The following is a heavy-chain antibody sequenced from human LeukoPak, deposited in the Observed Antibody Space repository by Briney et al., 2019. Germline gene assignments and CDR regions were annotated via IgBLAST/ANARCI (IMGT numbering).Heavy chain of an antibody. V-gene: IGHV3-30*02. CDR3: AKSIRGDTYYFDY. CDR2: IRHDGSNK. Sequence: PGGSLRLSCAASGFTFNSYGMNWVRQAPGKGLEWVAFIRHDGSNKYYTDSVKGRFTISRDNSKNTLYLQMNSLRAEDTAVYYCAKSIRGDTYYFDYWGQGTLVTVSS. J-gene: IGHJ4*02. CDR1: GFTFNSYG. D-gene: IGHD3-16*01.